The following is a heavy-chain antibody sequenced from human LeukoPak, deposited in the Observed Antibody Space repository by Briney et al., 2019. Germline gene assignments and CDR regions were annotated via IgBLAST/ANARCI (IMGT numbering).Heavy chain of an antibody. J-gene: IGHJ3*02. D-gene: IGHD1-26*01. CDR1: GYXFTSYW. V-gene: IGHV5-51*01. CDR3: ARRRGRYSGDAFDI. CDR2: ICPGDSDT. Sequence: GSLKISCKCSGYXFTSYWIVWVRQMPGKGLEWMGFICPGDSDTSYSPSFQGQVTISADKSMSNAYLQWSSLKASDTAMYYCARRRGRYSGDAFDIWGQGTMVTVSS.